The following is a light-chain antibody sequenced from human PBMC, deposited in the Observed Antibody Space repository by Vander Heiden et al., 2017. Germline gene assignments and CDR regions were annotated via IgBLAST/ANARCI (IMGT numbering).Light chain of an antibody. J-gene: IGKJ4*02. CDR2: AAS. CDR3: QQSYSTPRLT. CDR1: QSISSY. Sequence: IQMTQSPSSLSASVGDRVTITCRASQSISSYLNWYQQKPWKAPKLLIYAASSLQSGVPSRFSGSGSGTDFTLTISSLQPEDFATYYCQQSYSTPRLTFGGGTKVEIK. V-gene: IGKV1-39*01.